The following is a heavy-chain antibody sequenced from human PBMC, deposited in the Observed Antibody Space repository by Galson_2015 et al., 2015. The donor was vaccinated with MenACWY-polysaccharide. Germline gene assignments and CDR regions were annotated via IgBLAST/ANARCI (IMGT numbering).Heavy chain of an antibody. J-gene: IGHJ6*02. CDR3: ARDYDSSGYLSDYYYYYGMDV. D-gene: IGHD3-22*01. V-gene: IGHV3-21*01. CDR1: GFTFSSYS. CDR2: ISSSRSYI. Sequence: SLRLSCAASGFTFSSYSMNWVRLAPGKGLEWVSSISSSRSYIYYADSVKGRFTISRDNAKNSLYLQMSSLRAEDTAVYYCARDYDSSGYLSDYYYYYGMDVWGQGTTVTVSS.